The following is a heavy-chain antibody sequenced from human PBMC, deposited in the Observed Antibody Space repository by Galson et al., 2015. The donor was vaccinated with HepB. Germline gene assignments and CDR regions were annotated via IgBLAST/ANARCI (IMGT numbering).Heavy chain of an antibody. Sequence: SVKVSCKASGGIFSNYAISWVRQAPGQELEWLGRIIPMSGIENDAQEFQGRVSFCAEKSTTTAYMELSSLTSEDTAEYYCAREGYGYGGHRFFDFWGQGTLVTVSS. CDR3: AREGYGYGGHRFFDF. V-gene: IGHV1-69*04. CDR2: IIPMSGIE. D-gene: IGHD2-15*01. J-gene: IGHJ4*02. CDR1: GGIFSNYA.